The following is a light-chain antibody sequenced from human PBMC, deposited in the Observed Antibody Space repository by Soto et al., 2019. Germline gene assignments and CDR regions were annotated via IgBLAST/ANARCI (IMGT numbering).Light chain of an antibody. Sequence: DIVLTQSPGTLSLSPGERATLSCRASQSISSSYLAWFQQKPGQSPRLLIYGASSRPTGIPDRFSGSGSGTDFTLAISRLEPEDFALYYCQQYGSPPITFGGGTKVEIK. J-gene: IGKJ4*01. CDR3: QQYGSPPIT. V-gene: IGKV3-20*01. CDR2: GAS. CDR1: QSISSSY.